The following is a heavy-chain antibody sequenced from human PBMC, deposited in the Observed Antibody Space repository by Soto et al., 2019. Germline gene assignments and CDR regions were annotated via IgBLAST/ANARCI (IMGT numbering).Heavy chain of an antibody. CDR1: GFTVSSNY. V-gene: IGHV3-53*04. Sequence: GGSLRLSCAASGFTVSSNYMSWVRQAPGKGLEWVSVIYSGGSTYYADSVKGRFTISRHNSKNTLYLQMNSLRAEDTAVYYCARVRGYIRASWFDPWGQGTLVTVS. J-gene: IGHJ5*02. D-gene: IGHD5-12*01. CDR3: ARVRGYIRASWFDP. CDR2: IYSGGST.